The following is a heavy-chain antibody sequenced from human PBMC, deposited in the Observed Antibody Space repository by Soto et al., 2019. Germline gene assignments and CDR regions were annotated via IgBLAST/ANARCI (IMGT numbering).Heavy chain of an antibody. D-gene: IGHD3-3*01. V-gene: IGHV4-30-4*01. Sequence: QVQLQESGPGLVQPSQTLSLTCTVSGGSNSSDDYYWTWVRQPPGKGLEWIGNIHDTATTSYNPSLKSRLILSVDTSSNQFSLRLKSVTATDTAVYFCASQYYDFSSGALDFWGQGILVPVSS. CDR3: ASQYYDFSSGALDF. CDR2: IHDTATT. CDR1: GGSNSSDDYY. J-gene: IGHJ4*02.